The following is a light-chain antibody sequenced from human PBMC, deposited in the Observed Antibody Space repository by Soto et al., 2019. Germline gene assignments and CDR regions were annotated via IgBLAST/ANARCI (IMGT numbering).Light chain of an antibody. CDR3: QQYNNWLT. V-gene: IGKV3-15*01. J-gene: IGKJ1*01. Sequence: EIVMTQSPATLSVSPGERATLSCRASQSVSSNLAWYQQKPGQAPRLLIYGASTRATGIPARFSGSGSGTEFTPTTSNLQSEDFAVYYCQQYNNWLTFGQGTKV. CDR2: GAS. CDR1: QSVSSN.